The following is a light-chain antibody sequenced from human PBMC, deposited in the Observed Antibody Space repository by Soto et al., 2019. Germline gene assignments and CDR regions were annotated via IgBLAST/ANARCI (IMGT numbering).Light chain of an antibody. J-gene: IGKJ2*01. Sequence: DIVMTQSPDSLAVSLGERATINCKSSQSVLYSSNNKNYLAWYQQKPGQPPKLLIYWASTRESGVPDRFSGSGSGTDSPLTTSSLKVKVVEVIYCQKYIGIPKLFGRGTNLEIK. V-gene: IGKV4-1*01. CDR2: WAS. CDR3: QKYIGIPKL. CDR1: QSVLYSSNNKNY.